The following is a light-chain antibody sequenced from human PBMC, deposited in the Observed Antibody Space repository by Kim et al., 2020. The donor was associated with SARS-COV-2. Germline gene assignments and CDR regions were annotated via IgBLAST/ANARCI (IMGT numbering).Light chain of an antibody. Sequence: ASVKLTCTLSSGHSSYAIKWHQQQPEKGTRYLMKLNSDGSHSKGDGIPDRFSGSSSGAERYLTISSLQSEDEADYYCQTWGTGIVVFGGGTQLTVL. CDR2: LNSDGSH. J-gene: IGLJ2*01. CDR3: QTWGTGIVV. V-gene: IGLV4-69*01. CDR1: SGHSSYA.